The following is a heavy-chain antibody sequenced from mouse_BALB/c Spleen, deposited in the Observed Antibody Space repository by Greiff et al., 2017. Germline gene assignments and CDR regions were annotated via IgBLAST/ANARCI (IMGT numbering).Heavy chain of an antibody. Sequence: VQLQQSGPSLVKPSQTLSLTCSVTGDSITSGYWNWIRKFPGNKLEYMGYISYSGSTYYNPSLKSRISITRDTSKNQYYLQLNSVTTEDTATYYCARPSAYYGIGDFDVWGAGTTVTVSS. CDR1: GDSITSGY. D-gene: IGHD2-10*01. CDR2: ISYSGST. V-gene: IGHV3-8*02. CDR3: ARPSAYYGIGDFDV. J-gene: IGHJ1*01.